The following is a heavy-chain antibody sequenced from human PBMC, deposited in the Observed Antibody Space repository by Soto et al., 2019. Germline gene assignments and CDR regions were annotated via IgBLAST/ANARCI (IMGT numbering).Heavy chain of an antibody. V-gene: IGHV3-48*02. D-gene: IGHD6-13*01. CDR3: ARARQQLALVYYFDY. CDR2: ISSSSSTI. J-gene: IGHJ4*02. Sequence: GGSLRLSCAASGFTFSSYSMNWVRQAPGKGLEWVSYISSSSSTIYYADSVKGRFTISRDNAKNSLYLQMNSLRDEDTAVYYCARARQQLALVYYFDYWGQGTLVTVSS. CDR1: GFTFSSYS.